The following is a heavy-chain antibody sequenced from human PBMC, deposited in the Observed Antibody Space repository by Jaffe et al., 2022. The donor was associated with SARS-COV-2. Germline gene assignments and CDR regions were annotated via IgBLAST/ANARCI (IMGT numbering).Heavy chain of an antibody. V-gene: IGHV3-23*01. Sequence: EVQLLESGGGLVQPGGSLRLSCAASGFTFSNYAMSWVRQAPGKGLEWVSAISGSGGTTYYADSVKGRFTISRDNSKNTLYLQMNSLRAEDTAVYYCAKDVDGDYGAGDFDYWGQGTLVTVSS. CDR1: GFTFSNYA. J-gene: IGHJ4*02. D-gene: IGHD4-17*01. CDR2: ISGSGGTT. CDR3: AKDVDGDYGAGDFDY.